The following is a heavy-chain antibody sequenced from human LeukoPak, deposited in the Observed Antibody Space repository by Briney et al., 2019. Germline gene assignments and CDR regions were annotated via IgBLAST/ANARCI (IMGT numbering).Heavy chain of an antibody. CDR3: ARAEMYSRSSPIFDF. CDR1: GFTFSSYG. Sequence: PGGSLRLSCAASGFTFSSYGMHWVRQAPGKGLEWVAFIRYDGSNKYYADSVKGRFTISRDDSRNSLFLQMNSLKSEDTAVYYCARAEMYSRSSPIFDFWGQGTLVTVSS. J-gene: IGHJ4*02. CDR2: IRYDGSNK. D-gene: IGHD6-6*01. V-gene: IGHV3-30*02.